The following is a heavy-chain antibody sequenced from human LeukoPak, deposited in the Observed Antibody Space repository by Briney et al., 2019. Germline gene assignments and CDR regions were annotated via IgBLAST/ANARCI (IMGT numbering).Heavy chain of an antibody. V-gene: IGHV3-23*01. D-gene: IGHD3-3*01. Sequence: GGSLRLSCAGAGFTFNNYAMSWVGQAPGKGLEWVSSISGGGGSTEYADSVKGRFTISRDISKNMLYLQMNSLRAEDTALYYCAKMSGYYSRWASTFDFWGQGTLVTVSS. CDR2: ISGGGGST. CDR3: AKMSGYYSRWASTFDF. CDR1: GFTFNNYA. J-gene: IGHJ4*02.